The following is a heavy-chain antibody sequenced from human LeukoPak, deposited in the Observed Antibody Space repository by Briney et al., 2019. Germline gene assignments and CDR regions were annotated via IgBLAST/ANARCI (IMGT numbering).Heavy chain of an antibody. V-gene: IGHV4-59*12. CDR3: ARVSGNVDY. CDR2: IYYSGST. Sequence: PSETLSLTCTVSGGSISSYYWSWIRQPPGKGLEWIGYIYYSGSTYYNPSLKSRVTISVDRSKNQFSLKLSSVTAADTAVYYCARVSGNVDYWGQGTLVTVSS. J-gene: IGHJ4*02. D-gene: IGHD4-23*01. CDR1: GGSISSYY.